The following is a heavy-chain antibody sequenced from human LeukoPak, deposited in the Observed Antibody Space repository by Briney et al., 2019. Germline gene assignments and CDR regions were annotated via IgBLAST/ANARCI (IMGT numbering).Heavy chain of an antibody. CDR1: GLTFSSYA. V-gene: IGHV3-23*01. CDR3: AKGQVRFLEWLLKGGFDY. D-gene: IGHD3-3*01. J-gene: IGHJ4*02. CDR2: ISGSGGST. Sequence: GGSLRLSCAASGLTFSSYAMSWVRQAPGKGLEWVSAISGSGGSTYYADSVKGRFTISRDNSKNTLYLQMNSLRAEDTAVYYCAKGQVRFLEWLLKGGFDYWGQGTLVTVSS.